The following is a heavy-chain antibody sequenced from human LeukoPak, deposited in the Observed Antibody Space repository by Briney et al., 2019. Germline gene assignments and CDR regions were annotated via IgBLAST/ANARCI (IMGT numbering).Heavy chain of an antibody. CDR1: GYTFTSYD. J-gene: IGHJ4*02. CDR2: MNPNSGNT. CDR3: ARDHSSSCQLFDY. D-gene: IGHD6-13*01. Sequence: ASVKVSCKASGYTFTSYDINWVRQATGQGLEWMGWMNPNSGNTGYAQTLQGRVTMTTDTSTSTAYMELRSLRSDDTAAYYCARDHSSSCQLFDYWGQGTLVTVSS. V-gene: IGHV1-8*02.